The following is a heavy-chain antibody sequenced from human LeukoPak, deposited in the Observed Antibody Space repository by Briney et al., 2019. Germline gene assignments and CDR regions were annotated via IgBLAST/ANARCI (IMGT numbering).Heavy chain of an antibody. CDR1: GGSISSGDYY. J-gene: IGHJ5*02. D-gene: IGHD3-3*01. V-gene: IGHV4-30-4*08. CDR3: ARVRVTISIDP. CDR2: IYYSGST. Sequence: SETPSLTCTVSGGSISSGDYYWSWIRQPPGKGLEWIGYIYYSGSTYYNPSLKSRVTISVDTSKNQFSLKLSSVTAAGTAVYYCARVRVTISIDPWGQGTLVTVSS.